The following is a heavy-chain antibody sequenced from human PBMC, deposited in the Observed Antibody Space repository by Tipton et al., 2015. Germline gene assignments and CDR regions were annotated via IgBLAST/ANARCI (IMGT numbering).Heavy chain of an antibody. Sequence: TLSLTCTVSGDFIGSNTYYWGWIRQSPGKGLEWIGNIYYSGNTYYSPSLESRVTISVDTSKNQFSLKLSSVTAADTAVYFWAKSHGACDWYLVHWGQGTRFTFFS. J-gene: IGHJ4*02. CDR1: GDFIGSNTYY. CDR3: AKSHGACDWYLVH. CDR2: IYYSGNT. V-gene: IGHV4-39*07. D-gene: IGHD2-21*02.